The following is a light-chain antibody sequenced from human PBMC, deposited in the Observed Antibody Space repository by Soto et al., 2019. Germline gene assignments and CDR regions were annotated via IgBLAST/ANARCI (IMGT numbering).Light chain of an antibody. Sequence: QSALTQPASVSGSPGQSITISCTGTSSDVGSYNLVSWYQQHPGKAPKLMIYEGSKRTSGVSNRFSGSKSDNTASLTLSGLQAEDEADYYCCSYAGSSTAVVFGGGTKLTVL. V-gene: IGLV2-23*01. CDR1: SSDVGSYNL. J-gene: IGLJ2*01. CDR2: EGS. CDR3: CSYAGSSTAVV.